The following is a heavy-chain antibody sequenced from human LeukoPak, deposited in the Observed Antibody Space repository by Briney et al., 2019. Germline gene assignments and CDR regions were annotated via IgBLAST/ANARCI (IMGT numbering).Heavy chain of an antibody. D-gene: IGHD3-22*01. CDR2: INPNSGGT. V-gene: IGHV1-2*02. CDR3: ARVSTYYYDSSGSWKFDY. J-gene: IGHJ4*02. CDR1: GYTFTGYY. Sequence: ASVTVSCKASGYTFTGYYMHWVRQAPGQGLEWMGWINPNSGGTNYAQKFQGRVTMTRDTSISTAYMELSRLRSDDTAVYYCARVSTYYYDSSGSWKFDYWGQGTLVTVSS.